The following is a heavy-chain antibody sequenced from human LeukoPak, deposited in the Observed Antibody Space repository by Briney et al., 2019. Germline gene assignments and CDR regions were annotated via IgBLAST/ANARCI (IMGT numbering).Heavy chain of an antibody. D-gene: IGHD2-8*01. V-gene: IGHV1-46*01. CDR2: INPSSGST. CDR3: ARDDCISGVCYTGDS. CDR1: GYTFTSYH. J-gene: IGHJ4*02. Sequence: GASVKVSCKASGYTFTSYHMHWVRQAPGEGLEWMGTINPSSGSTSNAQKFQGRVTMTRDTYTSTVYMELSSLRSEDTAVYYCARDDCISGVCYTGDSWGQGILVTVSS.